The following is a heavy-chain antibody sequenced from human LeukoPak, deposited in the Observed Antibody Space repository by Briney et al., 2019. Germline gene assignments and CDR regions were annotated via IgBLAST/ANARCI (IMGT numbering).Heavy chain of an antibody. J-gene: IGHJ5*02. CDR1: VYTFTGYY. V-gene: IGHV1-2*02. D-gene: IGHD6-19*01. CDR3: ARAWYSSGWFTSSDLSWFDP. CDR2: INPNSGGT. Sequence: ASVKVSCKASVYTFTGYYMHWVRQAPGQGLEWMGWINPNSGGTNYAQKFQGRVTMTRDTSISTAYMELSRLRSDDTAVYYCARAWYSSGWFTSSDLSWFDPWGQGTLVTVSS.